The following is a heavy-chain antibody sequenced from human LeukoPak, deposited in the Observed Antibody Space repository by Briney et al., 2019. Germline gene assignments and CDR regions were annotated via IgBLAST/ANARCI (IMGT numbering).Heavy chain of an antibody. CDR1: GFTFSSYA. CDR3: ARDPLAARMGAYYYYYYMDV. J-gene: IGHJ6*03. V-gene: IGHV3-30*04. Sequence: GRSVRLSCAASGFTFSSYAMHWVRQAPGKGLEWVAVISYDGSNKYYADSVKGRFTISRDNSKNTLYLQMNSLRAGDTAVYYCARDPLAARMGAYYYYYYMDVWGKGTTVTVSS. CDR2: ISYDGSNK. D-gene: IGHD6-6*01.